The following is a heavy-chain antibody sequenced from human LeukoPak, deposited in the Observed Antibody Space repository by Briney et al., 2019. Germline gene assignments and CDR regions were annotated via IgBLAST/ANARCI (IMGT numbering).Heavy chain of an antibody. D-gene: IGHD2-2*01. CDR3: ARVSTSFEAHNYYYIDV. V-gene: IGHV4-34*01. CDR1: DGSFSGYF. J-gene: IGHJ6*03. Sequence: PSETLSLTCAVYDGSFSGYFWNWIRQSPGKGLEWIGEINHSGSTNYNPSLKSRVTISVDTSKNQFSLKLSSVTAADTAVYYCARVSTSFEAHNYYYIDVWGKGTTVTVSS. CDR2: INHSGST.